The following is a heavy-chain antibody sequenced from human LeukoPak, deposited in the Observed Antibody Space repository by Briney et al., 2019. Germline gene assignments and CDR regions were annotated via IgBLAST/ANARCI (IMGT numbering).Heavy chain of an antibody. CDR3: ARDTGGSGPSAYYYHGMDV. CDR1: GGSISSGGYY. J-gene: IGHJ6*02. CDR2: IYYSGST. Sequence: SQTLSLTCTVSGGSISSGGYYWSWIRQHPGKGLEWIGYIYYSGSTYYNPSLKSRVTISVDTSKNQFSLKLSSVTAADTAVYYCARDTGGSGPSAYYYHGMDVWGQGTTVTVSS. V-gene: IGHV4-31*03. D-gene: IGHD3-10*01.